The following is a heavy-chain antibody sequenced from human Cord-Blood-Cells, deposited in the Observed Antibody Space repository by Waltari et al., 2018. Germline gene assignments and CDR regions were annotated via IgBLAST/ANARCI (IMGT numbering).Heavy chain of an antibody. V-gene: IGHV3-23*01. D-gene: IGHD2-21*01. Sequence: EVQLLESGGGLVQPGGSLRLSCAASGFTFSSYAMSWVRQAPGKGLEWVSAISGSGGSKYYADSVKGRFTISRDNSKNTLDLQMNSLRAEDTAVYYCAKSRYCGGDCYDAFDIWGQGTMVTVSS. CDR1: GFTFSSYA. CDR3: AKSRYCGGDCYDAFDI. J-gene: IGHJ3*02. CDR2: ISGSGGSK.